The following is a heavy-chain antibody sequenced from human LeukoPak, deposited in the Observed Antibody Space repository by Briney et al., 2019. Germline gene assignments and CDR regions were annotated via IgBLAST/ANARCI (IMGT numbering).Heavy chain of an antibody. Sequence: ASVKVSCKASGYTFTSYDINWVRQATGQGLEWMGWMNPNSGNTGYAQEFQGRVTMTRNTSISTAYMELSSLRSEDTAVYYCARCGKRSGSGGYYAAYWGQGTLATVSS. CDR2: MNPNSGNT. D-gene: IGHD1-26*01. CDR3: ARCGKRSGSGGYYAAY. J-gene: IGHJ4*02. V-gene: IGHV1-8*01. CDR1: GYTFTSYD.